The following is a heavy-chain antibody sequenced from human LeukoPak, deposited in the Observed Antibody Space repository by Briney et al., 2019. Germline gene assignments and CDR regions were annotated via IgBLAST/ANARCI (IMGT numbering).Heavy chain of an antibody. V-gene: IGHV3-74*01. CDR2: VNSDGTGT. J-gene: IGHJ6*03. D-gene: IGHD5-24*01. CDR3: AKNIWTEMATIYYYMDV. Sequence: GGSLRLSCAASGFTFSSYWMHWVRQAPGKGLVWVSRVNSDGTGTTYADSVEGRFTISRDNAKNTVYLQMNSLRAEDTAVYYCAKNIWTEMATIYYYMDVWGKGTTVTVSS. CDR1: GFTFSSYW.